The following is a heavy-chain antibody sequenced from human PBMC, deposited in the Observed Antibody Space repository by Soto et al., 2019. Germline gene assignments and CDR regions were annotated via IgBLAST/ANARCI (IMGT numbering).Heavy chain of an antibody. V-gene: IGHV3-23*01. J-gene: IGHJ4*02. CDR1: GFTFSSYA. CDR3: AKFAYDRSGYYEYYFDY. Sequence: GGSLRLSCAASGFTFSSYAMSWVRQAPGKGLEWVADISGSGGSTYYADTVNRPFNIPRDKSKNTLKLQMNRLRGADTAVYYCAKFAYDRSGYYEYYFDYWGQGTLVTVSS. CDR2: ISGSGGST. D-gene: IGHD3-22*01.